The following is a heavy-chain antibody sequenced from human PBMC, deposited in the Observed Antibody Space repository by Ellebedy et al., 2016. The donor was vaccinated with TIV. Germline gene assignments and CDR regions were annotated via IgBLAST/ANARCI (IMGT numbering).Heavy chain of an antibody. CDR1: GGSISTFY. Sequence: MLSETLSLTCNVSGGSISTFYWSWIRQPPGKGLEFIGYIYYIGITNYNPSLESRVAISLDTSENQFSLRLSSVTAADTAVYYCAAYYGGRFDYWGQGTQVTVSS. CDR3: AAYYGGRFDY. V-gene: IGHV4-59*01. CDR2: IYYIGIT. J-gene: IGHJ4*02. D-gene: IGHD4-23*01.